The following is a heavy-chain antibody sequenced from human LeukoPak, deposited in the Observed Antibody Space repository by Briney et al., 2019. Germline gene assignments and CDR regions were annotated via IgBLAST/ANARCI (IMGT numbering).Heavy chain of an antibody. D-gene: IGHD4-17*01. CDR1: GGSISSYY. Sequence: SETLSLTCTVSGGSISSYYWSWIRQPPGKGLERIGYIYYSGSTNYNPSLKSRVTISVDTSKNQFSLKLSSVTAADTAVYYCARDVDYGDYGWFDPWGQGTLVTVSS. V-gene: IGHV4-59*01. J-gene: IGHJ5*02. CDR3: ARDVDYGDYGWFDP. CDR2: IYYSGST.